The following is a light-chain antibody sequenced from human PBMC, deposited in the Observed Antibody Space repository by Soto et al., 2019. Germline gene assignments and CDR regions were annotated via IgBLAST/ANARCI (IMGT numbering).Light chain of an antibody. Sequence: QSALTQPPSASGSPGQSVTISCTGTSSDVGAHKYVSWYQQYPGKAPKLMIYEVTKRPSGVPDRFSGSKSGNTASLTVSGLQAEDEADYYCTSYVGNDIWVFGGGTKLTV. CDR2: EVT. V-gene: IGLV2-8*01. J-gene: IGLJ3*02. CDR1: SSDVGAHKY. CDR3: TSYVGNDIWV.